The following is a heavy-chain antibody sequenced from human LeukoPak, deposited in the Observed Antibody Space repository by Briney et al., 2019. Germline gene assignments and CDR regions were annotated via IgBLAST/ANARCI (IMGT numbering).Heavy chain of an antibody. D-gene: IGHD6-13*01. Sequence: PGESLKISCKGSEYSFTTYWIGWVRQTPGKGLEWMGIIYPGDSDTKYGPSFQGQVTISTDKSINTAYLQWSSLKASDTAMYYCARAGRAEGNWFDPWGQGTLVTVSS. V-gene: IGHV5-51*01. J-gene: IGHJ5*02. CDR2: IYPGDSDT. CDR3: ARAGRAEGNWFDP. CDR1: EYSFTTYW.